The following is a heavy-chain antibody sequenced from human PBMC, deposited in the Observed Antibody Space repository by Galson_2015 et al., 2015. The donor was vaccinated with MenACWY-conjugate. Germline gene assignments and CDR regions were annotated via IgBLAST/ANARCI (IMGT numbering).Heavy chain of an antibody. D-gene: IGHD2-2*01. V-gene: IGHV3-49*03. CDR3: TRADHMYCSTTNCPFDH. CDR2: IQSKNYGANT. Sequence: SLRLSCATSGFAFGDYLMGWFRQAPGKGLEWVGYIQSKNYGANTQYDASVKDRFTISRDDSRSIAYLQMNSLKTEDTALYYCTRADHMYCSTTNCPFDHWGQGTLVTVSS. CDR1: GFAFGDYL. J-gene: IGHJ4*02.